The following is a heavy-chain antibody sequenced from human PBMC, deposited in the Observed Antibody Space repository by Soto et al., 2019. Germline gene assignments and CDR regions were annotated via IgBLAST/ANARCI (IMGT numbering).Heavy chain of an antibody. Sequence: SETLSLTCTVSGGSFRSGSYSWSWIRQPSGKGLEWIGYVYHTGRTSYNPSLKSRVSISMDTSKNQFSLNLDSVTAADTAVYFCARDFAYFDSWGQGTLVTVSS. CDR2: VYHTGRT. V-gene: IGHV4-61*01. CDR1: GGSFRSGSYS. J-gene: IGHJ4*02. D-gene: IGHD3-3*01. CDR3: ARDFAYFDS.